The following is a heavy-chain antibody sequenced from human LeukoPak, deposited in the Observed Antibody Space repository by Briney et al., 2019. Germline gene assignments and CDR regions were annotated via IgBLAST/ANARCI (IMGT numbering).Heavy chain of an antibody. V-gene: IGHV3-7*01. CDR2: INPDGGQK. J-gene: IGHJ4*02. CDR1: GFTFSRNW. Sequence: GVSLTLSCEASGFTFSRNWMSWVRQAPGKGLEWVASINPDGGQKFYVDSVRGRFTISRDNTKSSLYVEMNSLGAEDTAVYYCAKLLGTVTTFGYWGQGTPVTVSS. CDR3: AKLLGTVTTFGY. D-gene: IGHD1-1*01.